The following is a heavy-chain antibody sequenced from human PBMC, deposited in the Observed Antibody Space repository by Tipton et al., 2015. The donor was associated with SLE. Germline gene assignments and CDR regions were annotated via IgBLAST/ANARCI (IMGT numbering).Heavy chain of an antibody. D-gene: IGHD2-15*01. CDR3: ARGGVVVVAATNFDY. Sequence: SLRLSCAASGFTFSSYAMHWVRQAPGKGLEWVAVISYDGSNKYYADSVKGRFTISRDNSKNTLYLQMNSLRAEDTAVYYCARGGVVVVAATNFDYWGQGTLVTVSS. J-gene: IGHJ4*02. CDR2: ISYDGSNK. V-gene: IGHV3-30*04. CDR1: GFTFSSYA.